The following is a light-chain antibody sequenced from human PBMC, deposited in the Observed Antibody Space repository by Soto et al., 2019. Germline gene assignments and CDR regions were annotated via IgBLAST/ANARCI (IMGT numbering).Light chain of an antibody. J-gene: IGLJ1*01. Sequence: QSVLTQPPSVSAAPGQKVTISCSGSSSNIGNNYVSWYQQLPGTAPKLLIFENNKRPSGIPDRFSASKSGTSATLAIAGLQTGEAADYSCGTWDNSLSLPYVFGTGAKVTVL. CDR2: ENN. CDR3: GTWDNSLSLPYV. CDR1: SSNIGNNY. V-gene: IGLV1-51*02.